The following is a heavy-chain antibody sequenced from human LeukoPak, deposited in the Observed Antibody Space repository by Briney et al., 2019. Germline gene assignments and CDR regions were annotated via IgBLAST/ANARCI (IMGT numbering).Heavy chain of an antibody. D-gene: IGHD5-18*01. CDR3: AKVDTYGLGLDY. V-gene: IGHV3-74*01. Sequence: GGSLRLSCAASGFTFSSYWMHWVRQAPGKGLMWVSRINSDGSTTTYADSVKGRFTISRDNAKHTLYLQMNSLRAEDTAVYYCAKVDTYGLGLDYWGQGTLVTVSS. CDR1: GFTFSSYW. J-gene: IGHJ4*02. CDR2: INSDGSTT.